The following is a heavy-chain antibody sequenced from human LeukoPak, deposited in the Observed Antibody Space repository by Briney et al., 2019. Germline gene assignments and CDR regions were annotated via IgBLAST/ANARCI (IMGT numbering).Heavy chain of an antibody. CDR1: GYTFTSYD. CDR3: ARDSLYGVVDY. J-gene: IGHJ4*02. V-gene: IGHV1-8*01. D-gene: IGHD4-17*01. Sequence: ASVTVSCKASGYTFTSYDINWVRQATGQGLEWMGWMNPNSGNTGYAQKFQGRVTKTRNTSISTAYMYLSSLRSEDTAVYYCARDSLYGVVDYWGQGTLVTVSS. CDR2: MNPNSGNT.